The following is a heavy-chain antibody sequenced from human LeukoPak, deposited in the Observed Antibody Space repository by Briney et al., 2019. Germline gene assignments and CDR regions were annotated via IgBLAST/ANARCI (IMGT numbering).Heavy chain of an antibody. J-gene: IGHJ6*02. Sequence: PGGSLRLSCAASGFTVSSNYMSWVRQAPGKGLEWVSVIYSGGSTYYADSVKGRFTTSRDNSKNTLYLLMNSMRADDTAVYYCARGSIQSYYYGMDVWGQGTTVTVSS. D-gene: IGHD2-2*02. CDR3: ARGSIQSYYYGMDV. CDR2: IYSGGST. V-gene: IGHV3-53*01. CDR1: GFTVSSNY.